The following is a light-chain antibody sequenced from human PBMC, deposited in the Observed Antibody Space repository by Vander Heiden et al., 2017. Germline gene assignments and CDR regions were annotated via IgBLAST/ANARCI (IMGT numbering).Light chain of an antibody. CDR3: QQYGSSPTST. J-gene: IGKJ1*01. CDR2: GAS. V-gene: IGKV3-20*01. CDR1: QSASSSY. Sequence: ETVLTQSPGTLSSSQGERATISCRASQSASSSYLAWYQQKPGQAPRLLIYGASSRATGIPDRFSGSGSGTDFTLTISRLEPEDFAVYYCQQYGSSPTSTFGQGTKVEIK.